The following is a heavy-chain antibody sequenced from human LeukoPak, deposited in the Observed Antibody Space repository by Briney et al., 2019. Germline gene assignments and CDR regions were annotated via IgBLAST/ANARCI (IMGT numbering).Heavy chain of an antibody. D-gene: IGHD6-6*01. CDR1: GGSISSYY. Sequence: SETLSLTCTVSGGSISSYYWSWIQQPAGKGLEWIGRIYTSGSTNYNPSLKSRVTMSVDTSKNQFSLKLSSVTAADTAVYYCARGAQLVPYYYYMDVWGKGTTVTVSS. J-gene: IGHJ6*03. CDR2: IYTSGST. V-gene: IGHV4-4*07. CDR3: ARGAQLVPYYYYMDV.